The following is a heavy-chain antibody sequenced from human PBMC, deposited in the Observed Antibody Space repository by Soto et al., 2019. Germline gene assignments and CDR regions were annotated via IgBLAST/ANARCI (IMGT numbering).Heavy chain of an antibody. CDR2: INHSGST. CDR3: ARVRSDSGYDVAY. D-gene: IGHD5-12*01. CDR1: GGSFSGYY. Sequence: PSETLSLTCAVYGGSFSGYYWSWIRQPPGKGLEWIGEINHSGSTNYNPSLKSRVTISVDTSKNQFSLKLSSVTAADTAVYYCARVRSDSGYDVAYWGQGTLVTVSS. V-gene: IGHV4-34*01. J-gene: IGHJ4*02.